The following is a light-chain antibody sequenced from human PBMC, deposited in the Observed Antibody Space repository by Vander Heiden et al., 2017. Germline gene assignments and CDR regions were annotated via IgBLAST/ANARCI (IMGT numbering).Light chain of an antibody. V-gene: IGKV1-12*01. Sequence: DIQLTQSPSSVSASVGDRVTIPCRESQGIGNALAWYQQKPGKAPKLLIYSASNLYSGVPSRFSGSGSGTDFTLTISSLQPEDFAIYYCQQANSFPRTFGQGTMVEIK. CDR1: QGIGNA. CDR2: SAS. CDR3: QQANSFPRT. J-gene: IGKJ1*01.